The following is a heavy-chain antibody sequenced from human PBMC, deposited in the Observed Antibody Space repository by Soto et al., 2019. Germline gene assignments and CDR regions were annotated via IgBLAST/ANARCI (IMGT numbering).Heavy chain of an antibody. Sequence: ASVKVSCKASGYTFYSHSISWVRQAPGQGLEWMGRISADNSNTKYAQKFRGRVTMTTDTSTSTVYMELRNLRSDDTAVYYCARCIQQDYYYGMDVWGQGTTVTVS. CDR3: ARCIQQDYYYGMDV. V-gene: IGHV1-18*01. CDR2: ISADNSNT. J-gene: IGHJ6*02. CDR1: GYTFYSHS. D-gene: IGHD5-18*01.